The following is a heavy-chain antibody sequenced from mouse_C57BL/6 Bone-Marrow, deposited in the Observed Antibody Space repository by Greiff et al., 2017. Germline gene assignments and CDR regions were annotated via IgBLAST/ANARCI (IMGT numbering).Heavy chain of an antibody. V-gene: IGHV5-6*01. CDR1: GFTFSSYG. Sequence: ELHLVESGGDLVKPGGSLKLSCAASGFTFSSYGMSCVRQTPDKRLEWVATISSGGSYPYYPDSVKGRFTIARDNAKNTLYLQMSSLKSEDTAMYYCARHGSSYGYFDYWGQGTTLTVSS. D-gene: IGHD1-1*01. CDR2: ISSGGSYP. CDR3: ARHGSSYGYFDY. J-gene: IGHJ2*01.